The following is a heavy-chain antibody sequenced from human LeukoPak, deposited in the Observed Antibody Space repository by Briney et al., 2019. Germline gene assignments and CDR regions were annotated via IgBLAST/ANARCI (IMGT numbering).Heavy chain of an antibody. CDR2: ISSSSSTI. J-gene: IGHJ4*02. V-gene: IGHV3-48*01. CDR1: GFTFSSYS. CDR3: VRDLDYYDSSVGFDY. Sequence: GGSLRLSCAASGFTFSSYSMNWVRQAPGKGLEWVSYISSSSSTIYYADSVKGRFTISRDNAKNSLYLQMNSLRAEDTAVYYCVRDLDYYDSSVGFDYWGQGTLVTVSS. D-gene: IGHD3-22*01.